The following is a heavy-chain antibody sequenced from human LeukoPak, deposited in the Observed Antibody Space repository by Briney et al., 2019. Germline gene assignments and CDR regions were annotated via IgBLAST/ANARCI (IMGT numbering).Heavy chain of an antibody. CDR2: IYYSGST. V-gene: IGHV4-59*01. D-gene: IGHD1-26*01. CDR3: ARGSRGSYYWFDP. J-gene: IGHJ5*02. CDR1: GGSISSYY. Sequence: SETLSLTCTVSGGSISSYYWSWIRQPPGKGLEWIGYIYYSGSTNYNPSLKSRVTISVDTSKNQFSLKLSSVTAADTAVYYRARGSRGSYYWFDPWGQGTLVTVSS.